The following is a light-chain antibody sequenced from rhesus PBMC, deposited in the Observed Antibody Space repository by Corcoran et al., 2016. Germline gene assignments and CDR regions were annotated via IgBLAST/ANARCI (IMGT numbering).Light chain of an antibody. V-gene: IGKV1-69*01. J-gene: IGKJ2*01. CDR2: RAS. CDR1: QGISNW. CDR3: QQHENSPYS. Sequence: DIQMTQSPSSLSASIGDRVTITCRASQGISNWLAWYQQTPGKAPNLLIYRASNLQTGVPSRFSGGGSGTDFTLTISSLQSEDIATYYCQQHENSPYSFGQGTKVEIK.